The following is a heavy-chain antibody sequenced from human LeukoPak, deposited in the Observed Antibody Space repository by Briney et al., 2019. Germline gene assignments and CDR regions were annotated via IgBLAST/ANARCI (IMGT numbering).Heavy chain of an antibody. D-gene: IGHD6-13*01. CDR3: ARSGYSSSGGWFDR. V-gene: IGHV4-30-2*01. CDR2: IYHSGST. J-gene: IGHJ5*02. CDR1: GGSISSGGYS. Sequence: SETLSLTCAVSGGSISSGGYSWSWIRQPPGKGLEWIGYIYHSGSTYYNPSLKSRVTISVDRSKNQFSLKLSSVTAADTAVYYCARSGYSSSGGWFDRWGQGTLVTVSS.